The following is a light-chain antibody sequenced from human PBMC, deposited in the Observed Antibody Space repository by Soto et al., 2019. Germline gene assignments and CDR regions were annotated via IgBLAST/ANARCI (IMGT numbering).Light chain of an antibody. CDR1: SSDIGGYNY. J-gene: IGLJ2*01. CDR2: DVS. Sequence: QSALTQPASVSGSPGQSITISCTGTSSDIGGYNYVSWYQQHPGKAPKLMIYDVSDRPSGVSNRFSGSKSGNTASLTISGLQAEDEADYYCASYASSNTVLFGGGTQL. CDR3: ASYASSNTVL. V-gene: IGLV2-14*03.